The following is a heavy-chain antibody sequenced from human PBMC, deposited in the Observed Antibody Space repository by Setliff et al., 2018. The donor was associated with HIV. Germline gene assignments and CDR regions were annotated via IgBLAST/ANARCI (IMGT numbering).Heavy chain of an antibody. V-gene: IGHV7-4-1*02. Sequence: GASVQVSCKASGYTFTSYHMYWVRQAPGQGLEWMGWINTNTGNPTYAQGFTGRFVFSLDTSVNTAYLQISSLKAEDTAVYYCARRGITFFGVGLDYWGQGTLVTVSS. CDR3: ARRGITFFGVGLDY. CDR2: INTNTGNP. J-gene: IGHJ4*02. CDR1: GYTFTSYH. D-gene: IGHD3-3*01.